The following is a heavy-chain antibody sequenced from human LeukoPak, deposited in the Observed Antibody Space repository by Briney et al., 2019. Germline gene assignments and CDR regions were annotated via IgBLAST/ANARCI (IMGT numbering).Heavy chain of an antibody. CDR1: GFTFSTFG. V-gene: IGHV3-33*01. D-gene: IGHD3-10*01. J-gene: IGHJ6*02. CDR2: IWYDGSDK. CDR3: TRDSHFYGSGSYFSYYYAMDV. Sequence: GGSLRLSCAASGFTFSTFGMHWVRQAPGKGLEWVAIIWYDGSDKYYADSVKGRFTVSRDNSKNTLHLQVNSLRAEDTAVYYCTRDSHFYGSGSYFSYYYAMDVWGQGTTVTVSS.